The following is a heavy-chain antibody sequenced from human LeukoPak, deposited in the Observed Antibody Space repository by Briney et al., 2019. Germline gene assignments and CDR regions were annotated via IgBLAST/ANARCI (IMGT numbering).Heavy chain of an antibody. CDR3: ARGYCSSTSCAFI. J-gene: IGHJ3*02. D-gene: IGHD2-2*01. Sequence: GASVKVSCKTSGYTSDFMKYGVAWVRQAPGQGLEWMGWINPNSGGTNYAQKFQGRVTMTRDTSISTAYMELSRLRSDDTAVYYCARGYCSSTSCAFIWGQGTMVTVSS. CDR2: INPNSGGT. CDR1: GYTSDFMKYG. V-gene: IGHV1-2*02.